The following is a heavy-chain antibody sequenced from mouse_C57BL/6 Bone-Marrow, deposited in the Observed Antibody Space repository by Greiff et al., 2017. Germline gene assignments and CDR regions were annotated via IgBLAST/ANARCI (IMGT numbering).Heavy chain of an antibody. D-gene: IGHD2-3*01. V-gene: IGHV1-64*01. J-gene: IGHJ1*03. CDR3: ARSEDGYYKYFDV. Sequence: QVQLQQSGAELVKPGASVKLSCKASGYTFTSYWMHWVKQRPGQGLEWIGMIHPNSGSTNYNEKFKSKATLTVDKSSSTAYMQLSSLTSEDSAVYYCARSEDGYYKYFDVWGTGTTVTVSS. CDR2: IHPNSGST. CDR1: GYTFTSYW.